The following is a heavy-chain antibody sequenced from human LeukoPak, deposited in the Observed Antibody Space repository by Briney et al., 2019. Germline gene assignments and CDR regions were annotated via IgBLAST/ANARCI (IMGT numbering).Heavy chain of an antibody. Sequence: SVKVSCKASGGTFTNYAVSWVRQAPGQGLEWMGRIIPTFGTANYAQKFQGRVTFTTDESTTTACMELYSLRSEDTAVYYCVRDTPLGTGTKAFYLAYWGLGTLVTVSS. CDR2: IIPTFGTA. J-gene: IGHJ4*02. CDR3: VRDTPLGTGTKAFYLAY. CDR1: GGTFTNYA. V-gene: IGHV1-69*05. D-gene: IGHD1-7*01.